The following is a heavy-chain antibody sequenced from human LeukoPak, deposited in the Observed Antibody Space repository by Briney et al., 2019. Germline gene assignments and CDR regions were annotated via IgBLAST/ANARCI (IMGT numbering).Heavy chain of an antibody. CDR1: GFTFSDYY. V-gene: IGHV3-11*01. CDR2: ISSSGSTI. CDR3: ARVKDGDYLLYFDY. J-gene: IGHJ4*02. Sequence: PGGSLRLSCAASGFTFSDYYMSWIRQAPGKGLEWVSYISSSGSTIYYADSVKGRFAISRDNAKNSLYLQMNSLRAEDTAVYYCARVKDGDYLLYFDYWGQGTLVTVSS. D-gene: IGHD4-17*01.